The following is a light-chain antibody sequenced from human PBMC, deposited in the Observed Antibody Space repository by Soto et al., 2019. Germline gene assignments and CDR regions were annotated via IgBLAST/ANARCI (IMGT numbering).Light chain of an antibody. J-gene: IGKJ3*01. V-gene: IGKV1-33*01. CDR3: QQYENRPYT. CDR1: QSITNY. CDR2: DAS. Sequence: DIQMTQSPSALSASVGDRVTITCRASQSITNYLNWYQHKPGQAPNLLIYDASKSHFGVPSRFSGSGSGTDFTFTISSLQPEDNATYYCQQYENRPYTFGPGTKV.